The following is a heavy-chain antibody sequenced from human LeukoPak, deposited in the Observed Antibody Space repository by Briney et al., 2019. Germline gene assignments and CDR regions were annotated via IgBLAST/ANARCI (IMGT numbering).Heavy chain of an antibody. CDR3: AKLVITIFGVDPNWFDP. V-gene: IGHV3-23*01. D-gene: IGHD3-3*01. CDR1: GFSFSRAW. J-gene: IGHJ5*02. Sequence: PGGSLRLSCAASGFSFSRAWMSWVRQAPGKGLEWVSAISGSGGSTYYADSVKGRFTISRDNSKNTLYLQMNSLRAEDTAVYYCAKLVITIFGVDPNWFDPWGQGTLVTVSS. CDR2: ISGSGGST.